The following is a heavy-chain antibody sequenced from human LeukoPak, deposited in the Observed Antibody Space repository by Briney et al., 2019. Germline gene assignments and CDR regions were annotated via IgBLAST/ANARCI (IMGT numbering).Heavy chain of an antibody. D-gene: IGHD5-12*01. CDR3: AKDSATLSYYYMDV. V-gene: IGHV3-30*02. CDR2: IRYDGSNK. Sequence: GSLRLSCAASGFTFSSYGMHWVRQAPGKGLEWVAFIRYDGSNKYYADSVKGRFTISRDNSKNTLYLQMNSLRAEDTAVYYCAKDSATLSYYYMDVWGKGTTVTVSS. CDR1: GFTFSSYG. J-gene: IGHJ6*03.